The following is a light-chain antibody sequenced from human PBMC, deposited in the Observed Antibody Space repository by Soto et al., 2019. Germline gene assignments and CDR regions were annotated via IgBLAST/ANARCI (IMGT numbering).Light chain of an antibody. J-gene: IGKJ4*01. Sequence: DIVMTQSPDSLAVSLGERVTINCKSSQSVLYSSNNRNYLAWFQQKPGQPPKLLIYWASNRESGVPDRFSGSGSGTDFTLTISGLQAEDVAVYYCQQYYNTPLTFGGGTKVDIK. V-gene: IGKV4-1*01. CDR3: QQYYNTPLT. CDR2: WAS. CDR1: QSVLYSSNNRNY.